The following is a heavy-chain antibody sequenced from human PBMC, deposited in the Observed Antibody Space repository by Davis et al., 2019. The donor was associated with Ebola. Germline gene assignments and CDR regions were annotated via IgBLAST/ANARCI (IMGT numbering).Heavy chain of an antibody. D-gene: IGHD3-22*01. CDR2: ISAYNGNT. J-gene: IGHJ3*02. Sequence: ASVKVSCKASGYTFTGYYMHWVRQAPGQGLEWMGWISAYNGNTNYAQKLQGRVTMTTDTSTSTAYMELRSLRSDDTAVYYCARSITMIVVAYFDIWGQGTMVTVSS. CDR3: ARSITMIVVAYFDI. CDR1: GYTFTGYY. V-gene: IGHV1-18*04.